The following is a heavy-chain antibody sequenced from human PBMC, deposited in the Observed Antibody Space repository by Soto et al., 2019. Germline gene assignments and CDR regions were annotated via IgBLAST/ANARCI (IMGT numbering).Heavy chain of an antibody. Sequence: QVQLVQSGAEVKKPGSSVKVSCKASGGTFSSYTISWVRQAPGQGLEWMGRIIPILGIANYAQKFQGRVTITADKSTSTAYMELSSLRSEDTAMYYCASLGGYYGRFDYWGQGTLVTVSS. CDR1: GGTFSSYT. CDR2: IIPILGIA. V-gene: IGHV1-69*02. J-gene: IGHJ4*02. CDR3: ASLGGYYGRFDY. D-gene: IGHD4-17*01.